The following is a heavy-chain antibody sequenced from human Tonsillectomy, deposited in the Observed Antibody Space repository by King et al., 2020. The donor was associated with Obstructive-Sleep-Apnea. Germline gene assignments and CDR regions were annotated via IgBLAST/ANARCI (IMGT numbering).Heavy chain of an antibody. D-gene: IGHD6-19*01. J-gene: IGHJ4*02. Sequence: QLQESGPGLVKPSETLSLSCTVSGGSISSYYWSWIRQPPGKGLEWIGYIYYSGSTNYNPSLKSRVTISVDTSKNQFSLKLSSVTAADTAVYYCARQTYGSGWYSFDYWGQGTLVTVSS. CDR2: IYYSGST. CDR1: GGSISSYY. V-gene: IGHV4-59*08. CDR3: ARQTYGSGWYSFDY.